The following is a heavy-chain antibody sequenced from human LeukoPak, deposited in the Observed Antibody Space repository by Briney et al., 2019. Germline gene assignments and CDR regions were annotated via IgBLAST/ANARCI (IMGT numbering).Heavy chain of an antibody. V-gene: IGHV3-64*01. CDR1: GFTFSSYA. Sequence: GGSLRLSCAASGFTFSSYAMHWVRQAPGKGLEYVSAISSNGGSTYYANSVKGRFTTSRDNSKNTLYLQMGSLRAEDMAVYYCARGYDFWSGYSPDYWGQGTLVTVSS. J-gene: IGHJ4*02. CDR2: ISSNGGST. CDR3: ARGYDFWSGYSPDY. D-gene: IGHD3-3*01.